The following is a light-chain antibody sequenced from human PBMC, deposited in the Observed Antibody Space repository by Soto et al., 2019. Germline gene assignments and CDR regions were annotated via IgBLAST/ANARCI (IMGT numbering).Light chain of an antibody. Sequence: EIVMTQSPATLSVSPGERATLSCRASQSVSRNLAWYQQKPGQPPRLLIYDASTRATGVPARFGGSGSGTEFTLTISGLQSEDFATYYCHQTYSSSANSFGPGTKVEI. J-gene: IGKJ2*03. CDR2: DAS. CDR1: QSVSRN. V-gene: IGKV3-15*01. CDR3: HQTYSSSANS.